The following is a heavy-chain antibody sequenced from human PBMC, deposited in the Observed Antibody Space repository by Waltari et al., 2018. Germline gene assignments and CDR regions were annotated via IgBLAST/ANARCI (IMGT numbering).Heavy chain of an antibody. CDR3: AKGSRGYTNYFFDS. V-gene: IGHV3-23*01. CDR1: GFSFLGLA. J-gene: IGHJ4*02. Sequence: EVQLLESAGGLVQPGEALRLSCAASGFSFLGLAMTWVRQAPGEGLECVASISGSGATPFYADSVKGRFTIVRDNSRDTVYLQMNSLRVDDSAVYYCAKGSRGYTNYFFDSWGQGTLVSVSS. CDR2: ISGSGATP. D-gene: IGHD3-16*02.